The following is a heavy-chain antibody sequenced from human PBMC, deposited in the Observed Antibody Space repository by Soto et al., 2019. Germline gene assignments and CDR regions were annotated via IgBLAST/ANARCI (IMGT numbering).Heavy chain of an antibody. D-gene: IGHD3-16*01. Sequence: EVQLVESGGGLVQPGGSLRLSCAASGFTFSSIWMHWVRQASGKGLVWVSHINTDGTKTAYADSVKGRFTISRDNAENTLYLQMNSLTVEDTAVYYCARSIGAYDDYWGQGTQVIVSS. CDR3: ARSIGAYDDY. CDR2: INTDGTKT. J-gene: IGHJ4*02. V-gene: IGHV3-74*01. CDR1: GFTFSSIW.